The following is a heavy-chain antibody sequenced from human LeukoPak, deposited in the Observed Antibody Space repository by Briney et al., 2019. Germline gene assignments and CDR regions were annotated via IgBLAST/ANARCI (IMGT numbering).Heavy chain of an antibody. D-gene: IGHD1-26*01. Sequence: SETLSLTCTVSGGSISSSSYYWGWIRQPPGKGLEWIGSIYYSGSTYYNPSLKSRVTISVDTSKNQFSLKLSSVTAADTAVYYCARDRPPQVGATTGRWFDPWGQGTLVTVSS. CDR2: IYYSGST. CDR3: ARDRPPQVGATTGRWFDP. J-gene: IGHJ5*02. CDR1: GGSISSSSYY. V-gene: IGHV4-39*07.